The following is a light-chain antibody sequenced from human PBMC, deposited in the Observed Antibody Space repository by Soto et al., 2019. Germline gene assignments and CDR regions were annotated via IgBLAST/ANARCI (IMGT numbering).Light chain of an antibody. Sequence: DIQMTQSPSTLSASVGDRVIITCRASQSISNWLAWYQQKPGKAPNLLIYKASSLKSGVPSRFSGSGSGTEFTLTISSLQPDDFATYYCQQLNNYPRTFGQGTKVDIK. CDR2: KAS. V-gene: IGKV1-5*03. J-gene: IGKJ1*01. CDR3: QQLNNYPRT. CDR1: QSISNW.